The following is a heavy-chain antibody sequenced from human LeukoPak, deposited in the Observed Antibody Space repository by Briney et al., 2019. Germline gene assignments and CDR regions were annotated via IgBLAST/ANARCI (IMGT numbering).Heavy chain of an antibody. CDR1: GFTFSRYS. V-gene: IGHV3-48*02. J-gene: IGHJ1*01. D-gene: IGHD6-13*01. CDR2: VSSSGSTT. Sequence: GGSLRLSCAASGFTFSRYSMNWVRQAPGKGLEWLSHVSSSGSTTDYADPVKGRFTISRDNARNSLYLQMNSLRDEDTAVYYCARDWPTIAAAGTIPEYFQHWGQGTLVTVSS. CDR3: ARDWPTIAAAGTIPEYFQH.